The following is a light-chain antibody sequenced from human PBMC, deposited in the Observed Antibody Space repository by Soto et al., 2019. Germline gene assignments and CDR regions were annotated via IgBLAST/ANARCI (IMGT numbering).Light chain of an antibody. CDR1: QSVSSSY. Sequence: EIVLTQSPGTLSLSPGERATLSCRASQSVSSSYLVWYQQKPGQAPRLLIYGASTRATGIPDRFSGSGSGTDVTLTISRLEPEDFAVYYCQQFGPSLWTFGQGTKVEIK. J-gene: IGKJ1*01. CDR2: GAS. CDR3: QQFGPSLWT. V-gene: IGKV3-20*01.